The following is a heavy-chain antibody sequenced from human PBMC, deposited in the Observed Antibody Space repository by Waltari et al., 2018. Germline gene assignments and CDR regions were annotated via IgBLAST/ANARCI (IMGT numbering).Heavy chain of an antibody. CDR2: ITYDGRNQ. J-gene: IGHJ6*03. CDR3: VGSHSREYYYMDV. V-gene: IGHV3-30*04. D-gene: IGHD6-13*01. Sequence: QAQLVESGGGVVQPGRSLRLSCAASGFTFSSYVMHWVRQAPGKGLEWVAVITYDGRNQFYADFVKGRFTISRDNSKNTLYLQINSLRAEDAAVYYCVGSHSREYYYMDVWGKGTTVTVSS. CDR1: GFTFSSYV.